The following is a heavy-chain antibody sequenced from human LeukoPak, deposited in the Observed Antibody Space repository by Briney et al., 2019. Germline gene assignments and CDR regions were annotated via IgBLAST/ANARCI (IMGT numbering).Heavy chain of an antibody. Sequence: GGSLRLSCAASGFTFSSYSMNWVRQAPGKGLEWVSSISSSSSYIYCADSVKGRFTISRDNATNSLYLQMNSLRAEDTAVYYCAREGGSYYLDYWGQGTLVTVSS. V-gene: IGHV3-21*01. CDR1: GFTFSSYS. D-gene: IGHD1-26*01. J-gene: IGHJ4*02. CDR2: ISSSSSYI. CDR3: AREGGSYYLDY.